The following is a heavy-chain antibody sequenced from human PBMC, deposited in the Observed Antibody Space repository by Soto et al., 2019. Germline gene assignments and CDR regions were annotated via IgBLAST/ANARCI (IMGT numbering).Heavy chain of an antibody. J-gene: IGHJ4*02. Sequence: PSETLSLTCTVSGGSVSSGIYYWSWIGHPPGKGLEWIGYIYYSGSTNYNPSLKSRVTISVDTSKNQFSLKLSSVTAADTAVYYCARVRYYYDSSGYWPAYYFDYWGQGTLVTVS. CDR1: GGSVSSGIYY. CDR3: ARVRYYYDSSGYWPAYYFDY. V-gene: IGHV4-61*01. D-gene: IGHD3-22*01. CDR2: IYYSGST.